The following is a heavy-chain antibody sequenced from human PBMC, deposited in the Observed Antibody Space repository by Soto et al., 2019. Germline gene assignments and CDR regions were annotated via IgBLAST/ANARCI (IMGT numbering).Heavy chain of an antibody. D-gene: IGHD5-12*01. V-gene: IGHV4-59*08. Sequence: QVQLQESGPGLVKPSETLSLTCTVSGGSISSYYWSWIRQPPGKGLEWIGYIYYSGSTNYNPSLKSRDTISVDTSKNQFSLKLSSVTAADTAVYYCARQATGYVATTTKDYFDYWGQGTLVTVSS. CDR3: ARQATGYVATTTKDYFDY. J-gene: IGHJ4*02. CDR2: IYYSGST. CDR1: GGSISSYY.